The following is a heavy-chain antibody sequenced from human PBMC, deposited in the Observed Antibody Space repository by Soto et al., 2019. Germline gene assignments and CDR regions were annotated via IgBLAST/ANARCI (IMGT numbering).Heavy chain of an antibody. CDR3: AKVVGRWYFDY. V-gene: IGHV3-30*18. CDR1: GFTFSSYG. J-gene: IGHJ4*02. CDR2: ISYDGSNK. D-gene: IGHD2-15*01. Sequence: QVQLVESGGGVVQPGRSLRLSYAASGFTFSSYGMHWVRQAPGKGLEWVAVISYDGSNKYYADSVKGRFTISRDNSKNTLYLQMNSLRAEDTAVYYCAKVVGRWYFDYWGQGTLVTVSS.